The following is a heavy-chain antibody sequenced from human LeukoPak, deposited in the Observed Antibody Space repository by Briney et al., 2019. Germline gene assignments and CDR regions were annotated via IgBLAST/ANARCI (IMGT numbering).Heavy chain of an antibody. D-gene: IGHD2-15*01. CDR2: IRNKANSYTT. CDR1: GFIFSDHY. Sequence: GGSLRLSCAASGFIFSDHYMDWVRQAPGKGLEWVGRIRNKANSYTTEYAASVKGRFTISREDSKKSLYLQMNSLKTEDTAVYYCARTPINWGQGTLVTVSS. V-gene: IGHV3-72*01. J-gene: IGHJ4*02. CDR3: ARTPIN.